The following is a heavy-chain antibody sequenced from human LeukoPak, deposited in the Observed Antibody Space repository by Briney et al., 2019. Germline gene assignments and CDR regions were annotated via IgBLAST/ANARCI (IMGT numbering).Heavy chain of an antibody. Sequence: SETLSLTCTVSGGSISSGGYYWSWIPQHPGKGLEWIGYIYYSRSTNYNPSLKSRATISVDTSKNQFSLKLSSVTAADTAVYYCARQPHPRGFFDYWGQGTLVTVFS. CDR2: IYYSRST. D-gene: IGHD3-16*01. CDR1: GGSISSGGYY. V-gene: IGHV4-61*08. CDR3: ARQPHPRGFFDY. J-gene: IGHJ4*02.